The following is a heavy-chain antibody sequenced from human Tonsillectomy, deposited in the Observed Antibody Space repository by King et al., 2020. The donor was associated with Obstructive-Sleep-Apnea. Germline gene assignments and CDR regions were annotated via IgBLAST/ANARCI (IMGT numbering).Heavy chain of an antibody. CDR1: GDSISSTNW. V-gene: IGHV4-4*02. Sequence: VQLQESGPGLVKPSGTLSLTCGVSGDSISSTNWWSWVRQPPGKGLEWSGGMFHIGSTNHNPSLKSRVTISVDKSKNPFSLKLNSVTAADTPVYYCAREGHFWFWGQGTLVTVSS. CDR2: MFHIGST. D-gene: IGHD3-3*02. J-gene: IGHJ4*02. CDR3: AREGHFWF.